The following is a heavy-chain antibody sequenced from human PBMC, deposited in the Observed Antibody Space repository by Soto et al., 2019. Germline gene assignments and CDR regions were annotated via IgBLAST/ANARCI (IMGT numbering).Heavy chain of an antibody. CDR1: GGSFSTYG. J-gene: IGHJ4*02. CDR3: ARELDPYYGGNSLSLDY. V-gene: IGHV1-69*13. D-gene: IGHD4-17*01. CDR2: SIPTFGTT. Sequence: QVQLVQSGAEVKKPGSSVKVSCKASGGSFSTYGINWVRLAPGQGLEWMGGSIPTFGTTNYAQKFRGRVTITADESTNTAYMELNYLRSEDTAVYFCARELDPYYGGNSLSLDYWGQGTLVTVSS.